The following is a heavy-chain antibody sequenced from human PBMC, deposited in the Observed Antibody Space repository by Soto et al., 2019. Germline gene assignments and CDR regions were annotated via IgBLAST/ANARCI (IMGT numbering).Heavy chain of an antibody. D-gene: IGHD3-22*01. J-gene: IGHJ6*02. V-gene: IGHV1-69*12. CDR1: GGTFNSYA. Sequence: QVELVQSGAEVKKPESSVRGSCKASGGTFNSYAITWVRQAPGQGLEWMGGAIPMLGTTNYAEKFQGRVTITADETTKTTYMELSGLRSEDTAVYYCTRCGIRYPSNGYYLGIDGMDVWGQGTTVIVSS. CDR3: TRCGIRYPSNGYYLGIDGMDV. CDR2: AIPMLGTT.